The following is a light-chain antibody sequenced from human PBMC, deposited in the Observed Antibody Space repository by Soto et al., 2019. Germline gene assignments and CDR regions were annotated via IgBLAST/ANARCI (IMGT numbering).Light chain of an antibody. CDR3: QQYDSFSVT. CDR2: DVS. J-gene: IGKJ1*01. Sequence: DIQMTQSPSTLSASVGDTVTITCRASQTINNCLAWYQQKPGKAPKLLIYDVSALKRGVPPRFSGSGSGTEFTLTISSLQPDDFATYYCQQYDSFSVTFGQGTKVDIK. CDR1: QTINNC. V-gene: IGKV1-5*01.